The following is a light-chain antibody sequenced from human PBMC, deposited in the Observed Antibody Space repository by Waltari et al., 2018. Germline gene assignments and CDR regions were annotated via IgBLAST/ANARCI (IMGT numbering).Light chain of an antibody. Sequence: SYELTQPPSVSVSPGQTPRITCSGAALPKQYGYWYQQKSGQSPVLVIYKDRERPSGIPERFSGSSSGTTVTLTISGVQAEDEAEYYCQSAGSSVTSVLFGGGTKLTVL. CDR3: QSAGSSVTSVL. CDR2: KDR. CDR1: ALPKQY. J-gene: IGLJ2*01. V-gene: IGLV3-25*03.